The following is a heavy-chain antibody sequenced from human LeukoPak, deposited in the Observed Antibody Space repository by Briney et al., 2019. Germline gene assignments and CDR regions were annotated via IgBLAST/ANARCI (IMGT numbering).Heavy chain of an antibody. CDR1: GGSISSGSYY. CDR2: IYTSGST. CDR3: ARKTIVVVPAALGLNYYYYYMDV. Sequence: SQTLSLTCTVSGGSISSGSYYWSWIRQPAGKGLEWIGRIYTSGSTNYNPFLKSRVTISVDTSKNQFSLKLSSVTAADTAVYYCARKTIVVVPAALGLNYYYYYMDVWGKGTTVTVSS. V-gene: IGHV4-61*02. J-gene: IGHJ6*03. D-gene: IGHD2-2*01.